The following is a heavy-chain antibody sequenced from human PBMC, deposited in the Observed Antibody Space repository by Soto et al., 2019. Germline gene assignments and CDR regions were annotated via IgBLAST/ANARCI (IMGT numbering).Heavy chain of an antibody. CDR2: IYYSGST. V-gene: IGHV4-39*02. Sequence: PSETLSLTCTVSGGSISSSSSYWGWIREPPGKGLEWIGSIYYSGSTYYNPSLKSRVTISVDTSKNQFSLKLSSVTAADTAVYYCARDYYGSGRFDYWGQGTLVTVSS. CDR1: GGSISSSSSY. D-gene: IGHD3-10*01. J-gene: IGHJ4*02. CDR3: ARDYYGSGRFDY.